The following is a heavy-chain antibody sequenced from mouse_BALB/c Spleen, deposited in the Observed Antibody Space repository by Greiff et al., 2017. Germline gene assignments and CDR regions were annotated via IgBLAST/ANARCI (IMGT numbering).Heavy chain of an antibody. CDR3: ASYGYDPYYFDY. D-gene: IGHD2-2*01. CDR1: GFDFSRYW. CDR2: INPDSSTI. V-gene: IGHV4-1*02. J-gene: IGHJ2*01. Sequence: EVQLQESGGGLVQPGGSLKLSCAASGFDFSRYWMSWVRQAPGKGLEWIGEINPDSSTINYTPSLKDKFIISRDNAKNTLYLQMSKVRSEDTALYYCASYGYDPYYFDYWGQGTTLTVSS.